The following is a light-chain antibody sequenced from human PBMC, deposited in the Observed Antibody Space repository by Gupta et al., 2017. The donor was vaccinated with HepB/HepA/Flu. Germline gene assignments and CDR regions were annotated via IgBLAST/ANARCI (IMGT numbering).Light chain of an antibody. J-gene: IGKJ2*02. V-gene: IGKV3-20*01. CDR1: QSVSSSY. Sequence: EIVLTQSPGTLSLSPGERATLSCRASQSVSSSYLAWYQQKPGQAPRRLIYGASSRATGIPDRFSGSGSGTDFTLTISRLEPEDFAVYYCQQYNTSPLCTFGQGTKLEIK. CDR2: GAS. CDR3: QQYNTSPLCT.